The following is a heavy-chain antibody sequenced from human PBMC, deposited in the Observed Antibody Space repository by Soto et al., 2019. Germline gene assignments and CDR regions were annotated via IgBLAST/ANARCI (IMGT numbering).Heavy chain of an antibody. CDR1: GGTFSSYA. CDR2: IIPIFGTA. D-gene: IGHD3-22*01. V-gene: IGHV1-69*06. J-gene: IGHJ3*02. Sequence: QVQLVQSGAEVKKPGSSVKVSCKASGGTFSSYAISWVRQAPGQGLEWMGGIIPIFGTANYAQKFQGRVTITADKSTSLASMELSSLGPDDTGGYYCARSFYERLRLRAFDILGQGTMVTVSS. CDR3: ARSFYERLRLRAFDI.